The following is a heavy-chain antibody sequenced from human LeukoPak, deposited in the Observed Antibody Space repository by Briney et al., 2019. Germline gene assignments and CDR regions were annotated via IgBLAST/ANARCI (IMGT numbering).Heavy chain of an antibody. CDR2: IYYSGFT. Sequence: SETLSLTCTVSGGSISNNNYYWGGIRQPPGKGLEWIGSIYYSGFTYYNPSLKSRVTIYVDRSKSQFSLKLSSVTAADTAVFYCARTTSGAVIAIDSWGQGTLVTVSS. CDR1: GGSISNNNYY. J-gene: IGHJ4*02. V-gene: IGHV4-39*01. D-gene: IGHD3-16*02. CDR3: ARTTSGAVIAIDS.